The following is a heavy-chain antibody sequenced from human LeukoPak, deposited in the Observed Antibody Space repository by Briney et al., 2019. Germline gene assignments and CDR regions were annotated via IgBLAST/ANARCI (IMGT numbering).Heavy chain of an antibody. CDR2: IYYSGST. J-gene: IGHJ4*02. CDR1: GGSISSYY. D-gene: IGHD5-12*01. V-gene: IGHV4-59*01. Sequence: SETLSLTCTVSGGSISSYYWSWLRQPPGKGLEWIGYIYYSGSTNYNPSLKSRVTISVDTSKNQFSLKLSSVTAADTAVYYCARGGLRRYFDYWGQGTLVTVSS. CDR3: ARGGLRRYFDY.